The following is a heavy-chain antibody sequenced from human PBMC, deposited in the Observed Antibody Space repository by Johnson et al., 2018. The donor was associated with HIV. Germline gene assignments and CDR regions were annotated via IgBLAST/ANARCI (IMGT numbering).Heavy chain of an antibody. CDR1: GFTVSSNY. CDR3: VFGEDYYASGGHHHGPAAFDF. CDR2: IGTAGDT. J-gene: IGHJ3*01. D-gene: IGHD3-22*01. V-gene: IGHV3-13*01. Sequence: EVQVVESGGGLVQPGGSLRLSCAASGFTVSSNYMSWVRQAPGKGLEWVAAIGTAGDTYYPGSVKGRFTISRENAKTSLYLQMNILLAGDTAVYYCVFGEDYYASGGHHHGPAAFDFWGQGTMVTVSS.